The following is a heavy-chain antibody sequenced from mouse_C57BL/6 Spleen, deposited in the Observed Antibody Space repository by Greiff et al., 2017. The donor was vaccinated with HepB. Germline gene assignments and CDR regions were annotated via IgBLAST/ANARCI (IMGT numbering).Heavy chain of an antibody. V-gene: IGHV1-59*01. CDR3: ARNKWYYFDY. J-gene: IGHJ2*01. CDR2: IDPSDSYT. CDR1: GYTFTSYW. Sequence: VQLQQPGAELVRPGTSVKLSCKASGYTFTSYWMHWVKQRPGQGLEWIGVIDPSDSYTNYNQKFKGKATVTVDTSSSTAYMQLSSLTSEDSAVYYSARNKWYYFDYWGQGTTLTVAS. D-gene: IGHD1-1*02.